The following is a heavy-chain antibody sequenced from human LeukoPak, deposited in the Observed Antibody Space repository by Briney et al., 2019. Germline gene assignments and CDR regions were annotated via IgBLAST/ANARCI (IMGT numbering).Heavy chain of an antibody. CDR1: GFTFSSYA. CDR3: ATSLQAKGAFDI. V-gene: IGHV3-30-3*01. D-gene: IGHD4-11*01. Sequence: GGSLRLSCAASGFTFSSYAMHWVRQAPGKGLEWVAVISYDGSNKYYADSVKGRFTISRDNSKNTLYLQMNSLRAEDTAVYYCATSLQAKGAFDIWGQGTMVTVSS. J-gene: IGHJ3*02. CDR2: ISYDGSNK.